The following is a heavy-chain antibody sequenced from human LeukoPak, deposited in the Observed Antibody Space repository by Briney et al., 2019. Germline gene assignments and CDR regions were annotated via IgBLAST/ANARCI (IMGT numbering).Heavy chain of an antibody. CDR3: ARRSCSGGICYFDY. CDR2: ISGYNGDT. V-gene: IGHV1-18*01. J-gene: IGHJ4*02. D-gene: IGHD2-15*01. Sequence: ASVKVSCKASGYTFTSYGISWVRQAPGQGLEWMGWISGYNGDTNYAQKLQGRVTMTTDTSTSTAYMELRSLRSDDTAVYYRARRSCSGGICYFDYWGQGTLVTVSS. CDR1: GYTFTSYG.